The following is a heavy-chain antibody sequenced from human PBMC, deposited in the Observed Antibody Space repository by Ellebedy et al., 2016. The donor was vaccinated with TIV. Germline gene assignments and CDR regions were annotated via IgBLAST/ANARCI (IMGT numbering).Heavy chain of an antibody. D-gene: IGHD1/OR15-1a*01. CDR2: ISGSGGST. CDR1: GFTFSSYA. J-gene: IGHJ4*02. CDR3: AKDYPPVTTPGVY. Sequence: GESLKISXAASGFTFSSYAMSWVRQAPGKGLEWVSAISGSGGSTYYADSVKGRFTISRDNSKNTLYLQMNSLRAEDTAVYYCAKDYPPVTTPGVYWGQGTLVTVSS. V-gene: IGHV3-23*01.